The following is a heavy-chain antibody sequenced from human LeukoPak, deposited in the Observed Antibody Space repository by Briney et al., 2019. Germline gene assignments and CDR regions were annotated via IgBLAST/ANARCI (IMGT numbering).Heavy chain of an antibody. D-gene: IGHD3-10*01. J-gene: IGHJ4*02. CDR3: ARAIRVIRGTVQYHFDN. CDR2: MNPKSGNT. Sequence: GASVKVSCKASGYTFISYDINWVRQATGQGLEWMGWMNPKSGNTGYAQKFQAIVTFTRNTSISTAYMELSSLRFQDTAVYYCARAIRVIRGTVQYHFDNWGQGTLVTVSS. V-gene: IGHV1-8*01. CDR1: GYTFISYD.